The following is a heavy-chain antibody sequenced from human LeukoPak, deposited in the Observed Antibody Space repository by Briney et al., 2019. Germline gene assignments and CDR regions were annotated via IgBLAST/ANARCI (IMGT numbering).Heavy chain of an antibody. J-gene: IGHJ4*02. CDR3: AKRGSGDYFDY. V-gene: IGHV3-48*01. D-gene: IGHD3-16*01. CDR1: GFTFSTYS. CDR2: ISGSSSSSDGGAK. Sequence: GGSLRLSCTASGFTFSTYSMNWVRQAPGRGLEWVSYISGSSSSSDGGAKQYADSVKGRFTISRDNSKNTLNLQMNSLRAEDTAVYYCAKRGSGDYFDYWGQGTLVTVSS.